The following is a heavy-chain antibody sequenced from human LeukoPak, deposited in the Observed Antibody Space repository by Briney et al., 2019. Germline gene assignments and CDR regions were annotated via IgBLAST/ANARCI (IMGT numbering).Heavy chain of an antibody. J-gene: IGHJ3*02. CDR2: IKEDGSDK. Sequence: GGSLRLSCAASGFRFSRYWMTWVRQAPGKGLEWVANIKEDGSDKYYVDSVKGRFTISRGNAENSLFLQMNSPKVEDTAVFYCARYYYDDNGYSEDAFDIWGQGTRVTVSS. CDR1: GFRFSRYW. CDR3: ARYYYDDNGYSEDAFDI. D-gene: IGHD3-22*01. V-gene: IGHV3-7*01.